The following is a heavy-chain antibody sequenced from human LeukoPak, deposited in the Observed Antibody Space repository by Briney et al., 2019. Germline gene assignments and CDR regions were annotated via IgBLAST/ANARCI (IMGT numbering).Heavy chain of an antibody. CDR1: GGSISSYY. CDR3: ARLVVVPAAIGYYYYYGMDV. CDR2: IYYSGST. J-gene: IGHJ6*02. D-gene: IGHD2-2*02. V-gene: IGHV4-59*08. Sequence: PSEALSLTCTVSGGSISSYYWSWIRQPPGKGLEWIGYIYYSGSTNYNPSLKSRVTISVDTSKNQFSLKLSSVTAADTAVYYCARLVVVPAAIGYYYYYGMDVWGQGTTVTVSS.